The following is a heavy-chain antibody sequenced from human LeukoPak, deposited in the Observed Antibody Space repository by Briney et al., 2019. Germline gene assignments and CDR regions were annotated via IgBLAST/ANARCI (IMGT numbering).Heavy chain of an antibody. J-gene: IGHJ4*02. CDR3: ARGSATGLAY. D-gene: IGHD1-1*01. CDR2: IDRSGST. V-gene: IGHV4-34*01. Sequence: SETLSLTCAVYGGSFRGYSWTWIRQPPGKGLEWIGEIDRSGSTNYNPALKSRLTISVDTSKNQFSLKLSSVTAADTAVYYCARGSATGLAYWGQGTLVTVSS. CDR1: GGSFRGYS.